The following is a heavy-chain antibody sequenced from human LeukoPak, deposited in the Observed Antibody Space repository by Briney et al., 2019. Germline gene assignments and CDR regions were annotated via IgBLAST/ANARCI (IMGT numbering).Heavy chain of an antibody. V-gene: IGHV4-59*08. Sequence: PSETLSLTCTVSGGSISSYYWSWIRQPPGKGLEWIGYIYYSGSTNYNPSLKSRVTISVDTSKNQFSLKLSSVTAADTAVYYCARSRYSSGKNYDAFDIWGQGTMVTVSS. J-gene: IGHJ3*02. CDR2: IYYSGST. CDR3: ARSRYSSGKNYDAFDI. D-gene: IGHD6-19*01. CDR1: GGSISSYY.